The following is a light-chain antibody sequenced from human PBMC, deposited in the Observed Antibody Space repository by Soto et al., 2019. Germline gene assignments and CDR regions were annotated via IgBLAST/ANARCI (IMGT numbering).Light chain of an antibody. CDR2: DAS. V-gene: IGKV1-5*01. CDR1: QSISSW. Sequence: DIQMTQSPSTLSASVGDRVTITCRASQSISSWLAWYQQKPGKAPKLLIYDASSLEGGVPSRFSASGSGTEFTLTISSLQPDDLATYYCQQYQSYLYTFGQGTKVDIK. J-gene: IGKJ2*01. CDR3: QQYQSYLYT.